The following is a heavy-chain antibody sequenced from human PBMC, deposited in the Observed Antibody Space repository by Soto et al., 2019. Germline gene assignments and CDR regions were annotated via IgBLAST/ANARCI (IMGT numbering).Heavy chain of an antibody. J-gene: IGHJ4*02. V-gene: IGHV4-34*01. CDR1: GGSFSGYY. D-gene: IGHD6-19*01. CDR3: SRERTSSGWSSARDY. CDR2: INHSGSI. Sequence: QVQIQQWGAGLLKPSETLSLTCAVYGGSFSGYYWSWIRQPPGKGLEWIGEINHSGSIKYNPSLESRITISVDTSKSQLSLKLSSVTAADTAVYYCSRERTSSGWSSARDYWGQGTLVTVSS.